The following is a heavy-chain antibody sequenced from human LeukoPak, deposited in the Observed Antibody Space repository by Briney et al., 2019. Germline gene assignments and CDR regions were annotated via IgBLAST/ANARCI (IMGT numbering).Heavy chain of an antibody. CDR1: GFTLSNYW. V-gene: IGHV3-7*05. D-gene: IGHD3-9*01. Sequence: GGSLRLSCAASGFTLSNYWMSWVRQAPGKGLEWVANIKQDGSEKYYVDSVKGRFTISRDNAKNSLYLQMNSLRAEDTAVYYCARDDWGFDYWGQGTLVTVSS. CDR2: IKQDGSEK. J-gene: IGHJ4*02. CDR3: ARDDWGFDY.